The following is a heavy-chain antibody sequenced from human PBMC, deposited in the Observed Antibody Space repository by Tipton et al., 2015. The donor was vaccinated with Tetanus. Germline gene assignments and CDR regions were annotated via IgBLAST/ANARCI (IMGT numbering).Heavy chain of an antibody. D-gene: IGHD3-3*01. CDR2: VSYSGRT. V-gene: IGHV4-39*07. CDR1: GGSLRSSDYY. Sequence: LRLSCIVSGGSLRSSDYYGAWVRQSPVKGLEWIGSVSYSGRTYYNPSLKSRVTMSVDTSKNQFSLKLSSVTAADTAVYYCARIHDFWSGYFDFWGQGTLVTVSS. J-gene: IGHJ4*02. CDR3: ARIHDFWSGYFDF.